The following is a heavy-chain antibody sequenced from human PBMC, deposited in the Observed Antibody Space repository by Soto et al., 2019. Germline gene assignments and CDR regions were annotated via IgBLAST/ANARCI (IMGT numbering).Heavy chain of an antibody. Sequence: EVQLVESGGGLVKPGGSLRLSCAASGFTFSSSSMNWVRQAPGKGLEWVSSISSSSSYIHYAYSVKGGSTISSDNANNPLYLQMNSRRAEDTAVYYCASGYGPFDYWGQGNLVTVSS. CDR2: ISSSSSYI. D-gene: IGHD4-17*01. V-gene: IGHV3-21*01. CDR3: ASGYGPFDY. CDR1: GFTFSSSS. J-gene: IGHJ4*02.